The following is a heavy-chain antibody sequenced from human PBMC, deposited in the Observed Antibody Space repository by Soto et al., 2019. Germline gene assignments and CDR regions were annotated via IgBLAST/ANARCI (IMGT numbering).Heavy chain of an antibody. V-gene: IGHV4-4*07. Sequence: SETLSLTCAVSGASIRSYHWSWIRQPAGKGLEWIGRMQHTGNTNYNPSLKSRVTMSVDTSKNQISLKMTSVTAADTAVYFCAKDVSSRRWFDPWGQGILVTV. D-gene: IGHD3-16*01. J-gene: IGHJ5*02. CDR2: MQHTGNT. CDR3: AKDVSSRRWFDP. CDR1: GASIRSYH.